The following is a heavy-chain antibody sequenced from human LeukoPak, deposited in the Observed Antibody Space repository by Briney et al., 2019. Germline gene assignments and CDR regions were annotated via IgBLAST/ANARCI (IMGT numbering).Heavy chain of an antibody. Sequence: SVKVSCKTSGGTFSTYAISWVRQAPGQGLEWMGGIIPIFGTGNYAQKFQGRVTITADESTSTAYMELSSLRSEDTAAYYCAREVAAPFRFDDWGQGTLVTVSS. J-gene: IGHJ4*02. CDR1: GGTFSTYA. CDR2: IIPIFGTG. D-gene: IGHD2-15*01. V-gene: IGHV1-69*13. CDR3: AREVAAPFRFDD.